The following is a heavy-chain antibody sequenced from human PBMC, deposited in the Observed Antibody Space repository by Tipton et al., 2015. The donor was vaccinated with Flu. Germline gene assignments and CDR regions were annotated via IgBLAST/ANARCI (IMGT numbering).Heavy chain of an antibody. CDR2: ISRGGAT. J-gene: IGHJ5*02. CDR3: ARRDYSNYVSQPKNWFDH. D-gene: IGHD4-11*01. CDR1: GDSIRSDYF. V-gene: IGHV4-38-2*01. Sequence: TLSLTCFVSGDSIRSDYFWGWIRQPPGKGLEWIGQISRGGATYYNSSLQSRATISVDSSRNRFSLKVKSVTAADTATYYCARRDYSNYVSQPKNWFDHWGQGILVTVSS.